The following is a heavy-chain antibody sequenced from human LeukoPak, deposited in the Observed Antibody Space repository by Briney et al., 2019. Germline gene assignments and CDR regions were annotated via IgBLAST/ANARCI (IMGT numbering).Heavy chain of an antibody. D-gene: IGHD6-19*01. CDR1: GYTLTELS. J-gene: IGHJ4*02. Sequence: ASVKVSCKFSGYTLTELSMHWVRQAPGKGLDWMGGFDPEDGETIYAQKFQGRVTMTEDTSTDTAYMELSGLRSEDTAVYYCATARWSSGWFDYWGQGTLVTVSS. CDR3: ATARWSSGWFDY. CDR2: FDPEDGET. V-gene: IGHV1-24*01.